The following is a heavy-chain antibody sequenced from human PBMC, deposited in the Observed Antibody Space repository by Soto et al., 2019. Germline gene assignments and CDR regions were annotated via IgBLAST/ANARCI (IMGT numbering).Heavy chain of an antibody. Sequence: QVQLVQSGAEVKKPGASVKVSCKASGYTFTSYAMHWVRQAPGQRLEWMGWINAGNGNTKYSQKFQGRVTITRDTXASKAYMELRSGRSEDTAVYYCARWGEVAAAALDFWGQGTLVTVSS. V-gene: IGHV1-3*01. J-gene: IGHJ4*02. CDR2: INAGNGNT. D-gene: IGHD6-13*01. CDR3: ARWGEVAAAALDF. CDR1: GYTFTSYA.